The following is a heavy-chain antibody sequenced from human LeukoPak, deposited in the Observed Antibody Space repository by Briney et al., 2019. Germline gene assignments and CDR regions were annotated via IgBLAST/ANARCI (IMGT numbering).Heavy chain of an antibody. V-gene: IGHV7-4-1*02. Sequence: EASVKVSCKASGYTFTSYAMNWVRQAPGQGLEWMGWINTNTGNPTYAQGFTGRFVFSLDTSVSTAYLQISSLKAEDTAVYYCARDQIDASSSWYERVYWGQGTLVTVSS. CDR2: INTNTGNP. J-gene: IGHJ4*02. D-gene: IGHD6-13*01. CDR3: ARDQIDASSSWYERVY. CDR1: GYTFTSYA.